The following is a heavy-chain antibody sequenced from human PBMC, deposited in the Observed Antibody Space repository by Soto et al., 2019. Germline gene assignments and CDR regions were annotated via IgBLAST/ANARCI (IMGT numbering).Heavy chain of an antibody. CDR2: IYYSGST. D-gene: IGHD6-13*01. V-gene: IGHV4-59*08. Sequence: QVQLQESGPGLVKPSETLSLTCTVSGGSISSYYWSWIRQPPGKGLEWIGYIYYSGSTNYNPSLKSRVNIAVDTSKNQFSLKLSSVTAADTAVYYCARSHSSSWYPDLFDYWGQGTLVTVSS. J-gene: IGHJ4*02. CDR1: GGSISSYY. CDR3: ARSHSSSWYPDLFDY.